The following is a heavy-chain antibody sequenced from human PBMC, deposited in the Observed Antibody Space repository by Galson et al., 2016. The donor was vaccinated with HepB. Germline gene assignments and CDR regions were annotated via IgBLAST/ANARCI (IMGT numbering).Heavy chain of an antibody. Sequence: SLRLSCAASGFTFRTYWMHWVRQAPKKGLEWVSRINPDGSSKMYADSVGGRFTISRDDARSTLYLQMNHLRAEDTAVYFCARVAFDWHHLDDWGQGALVTVSS. D-gene: IGHD3-9*01. V-gene: IGHV3-74*03. CDR2: INPDGSSK. J-gene: IGHJ4*02. CDR1: GFTFRTYW. CDR3: ARVAFDWHHLDD.